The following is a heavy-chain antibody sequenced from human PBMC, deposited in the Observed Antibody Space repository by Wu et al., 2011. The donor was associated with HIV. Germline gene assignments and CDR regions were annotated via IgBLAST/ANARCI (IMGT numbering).Heavy chain of an antibody. CDR1: GYSFTSYL. J-gene: IGHJ6*03. V-gene: IGHV1-18*01. CDR2: ISAYDGDT. Sequence: QVQLVQSGAEVKKPGASVKVSCKASGYSFTSYLISWVRQAPGQGLEWMGWISAYDGDTNYTQKVQGRVSMTTDRSMSTAYMELRSLRSDDTAVYFCARGGTYYYGSGIPYLLGNYYMDVWGKGTTVTVSS. CDR3: ARGGTYYYGSGIPYLLGNYYMDV. D-gene: IGHD3-10*01.